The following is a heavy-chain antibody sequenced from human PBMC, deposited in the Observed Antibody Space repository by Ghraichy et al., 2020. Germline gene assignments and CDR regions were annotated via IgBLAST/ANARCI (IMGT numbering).Heavy chain of an antibody. Sequence: GGPLRLSCAASGFTFSSYSMNWVRQAPGKGLEWVSYISSSSSTIYYADSVKGRFTISRDNAKNSLYLQMNSLRAEDTAVYYCARELSGSYIDYWGQGTLVTVSS. CDR1: GFTFSSYS. CDR3: ARELSGSYIDY. CDR2: ISSSSSTI. V-gene: IGHV3-48*01. D-gene: IGHD1-26*01. J-gene: IGHJ4*02.